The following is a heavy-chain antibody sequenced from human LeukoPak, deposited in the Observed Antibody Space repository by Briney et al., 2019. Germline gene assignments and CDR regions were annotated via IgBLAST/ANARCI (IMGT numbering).Heavy chain of an antibody. CDR1: GYTFTDYY. V-gene: IGHV1-69-2*01. D-gene: IGHD1-26*01. CDR3: AKGELNWFDP. CDR2: VDPEDGET. Sequence: VKVSCKVSGYTFTDYYMHWVQQAPGKGLEWMGLVDPEDGETIYAEKFQGRVTITADTSTDTAYMELSSLRSEDTAVYYCAKGELNWFDPWGQGTLVTVSS. J-gene: IGHJ5*02.